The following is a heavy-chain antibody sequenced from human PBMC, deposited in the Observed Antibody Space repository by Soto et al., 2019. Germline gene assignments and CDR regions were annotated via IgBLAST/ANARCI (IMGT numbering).Heavy chain of an antibody. CDR1: GFTFSSYG. CDR2: VWYDGNNK. CDR3: ARTPGLDAFDI. J-gene: IGHJ3*02. D-gene: IGHD3-10*01. Sequence: PGGSLRLSCSTSGFTFSSYGMHWVRQAPGKGLEWVAVVWYDGNNKVYADSVKGRFTIPRDNSKDTLYLQMNSLRAEDTAMYYCARTPGLDAFDIWGQGTEVTVSS. V-gene: IGHV3-33*01.